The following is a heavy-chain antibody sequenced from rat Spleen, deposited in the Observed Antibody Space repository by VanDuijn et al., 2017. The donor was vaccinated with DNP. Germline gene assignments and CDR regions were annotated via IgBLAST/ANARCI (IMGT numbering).Heavy chain of an antibody. CDR1: GFSLTSYN. CDR2: IGNTGGT. CDR3: VRHVDPGWFPF. D-gene: IGHD3-1*01. J-gene: IGHJ3*01. Sequence: QVQLKESGPGLVQPSQTLSLTCTVAGFSLTSYNVHWVRQPPGKGLEWMGLIGNTGGTRYNAVFKSRLSISKDTSKSQVFLKMNSLQPEDTGTYYCVRHVDPGWFPFWGQGTLVTVSS. V-gene: IGHV2-41*01.